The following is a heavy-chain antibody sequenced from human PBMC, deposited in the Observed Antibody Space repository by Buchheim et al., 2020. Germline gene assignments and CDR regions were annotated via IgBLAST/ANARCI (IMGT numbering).Heavy chain of an antibody. CDR1: GFTFSSYE. CDR2: ISSSGSTI. J-gene: IGHJ6*02. CDR3: ARTGTYYDFWSGYLPGDYYYYGMDV. D-gene: IGHD3-3*01. V-gene: IGHV3-48*03. Sequence: EVQLVESGGGLVQPGGSLRLSCAASGFTFSSYEMNWVRQAPGKGLEGVSYISSSGSTIYYADPVKGRFTISRDNAKNSPYPQMNSLRAEDTAVYYCARTGTYYDFWSGYLPGDYYYYGMDVWGQGTT.